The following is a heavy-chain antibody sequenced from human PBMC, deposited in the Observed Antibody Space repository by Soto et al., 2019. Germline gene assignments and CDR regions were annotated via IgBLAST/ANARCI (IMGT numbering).Heavy chain of an antibody. CDR3: ARRTNCSGGSCYGLNYFDY. D-gene: IGHD2-15*01. J-gene: IGHJ4*02. V-gene: IGHV1-69*13. Sequence: SVKVSCKASGGTFSSYAISWVRQAPGQGLDWMGGIIPIFGTANYAQKFQGRVTITADESTSTAYMELSSLRSEDTAVYYCARRTNCSGGSCYGLNYFDYWGQGTLVTVSS. CDR1: GGTFSSYA. CDR2: IIPIFGTA.